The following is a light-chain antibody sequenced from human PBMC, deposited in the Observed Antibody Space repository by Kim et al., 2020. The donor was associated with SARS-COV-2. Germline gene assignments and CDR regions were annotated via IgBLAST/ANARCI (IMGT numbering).Light chain of an antibody. CDR2: EIS. Sequence: QAVTISCTGTSCDVGDCYYVTWYQQLPGKAPKLVIYEISNRPSGVSNRFSGSKSGKSASLAISGLQAEDEADYYCHSYNSGRTNYVFGTGTKVTVL. V-gene: IGLV2-14*01. J-gene: IGLJ1*01. CDR1: SCDVGDCYY. CDR3: HSYNSGRTNYV.